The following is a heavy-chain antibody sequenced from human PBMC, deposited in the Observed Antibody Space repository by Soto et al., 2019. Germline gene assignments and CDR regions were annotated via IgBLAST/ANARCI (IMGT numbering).Heavy chain of an antibody. V-gene: IGHV1-18*01. CDR2: ISAYNGDT. D-gene: IGHD3-10*01. CDR1: GYTFTSYG. CDR3: ARVMVRGVIRVPAPLLEEFNWFDH. J-gene: IGHJ5*02. Sequence: QVQLVQSGAEVKKPGASVKVSCKASGYTFTSYGIIWVRQAPGQGLEWMGWISAYNGDTNYAQNLQGRLTMTTDTATSTGYMELRSLRADDTDLYYCARVMVRGVIRVPAPLLEEFNWFDHWGQGTLVTVSS.